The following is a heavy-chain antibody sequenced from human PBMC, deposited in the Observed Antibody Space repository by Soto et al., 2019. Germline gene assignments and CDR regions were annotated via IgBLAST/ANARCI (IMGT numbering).Heavy chain of an antibody. D-gene: IGHD6-6*01. CDR2: ISGSGGST. CDR1: GFTFSSYA. CDR3: AKDLTIAARQPGIFDY. Sequence: GGSLRLSCAASGFTFSSYAMSWVRQAPGKGLEWVSAISGSGGSTYYADSVKGRFTISRDNSKNTLYLQMNSLRAEDTAVYYCAKDLTIAARQPGIFDYWGQGTLVTVSS. V-gene: IGHV3-23*01. J-gene: IGHJ4*02.